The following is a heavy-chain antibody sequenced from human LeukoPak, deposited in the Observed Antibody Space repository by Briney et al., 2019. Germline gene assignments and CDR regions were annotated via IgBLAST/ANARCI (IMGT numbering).Heavy chain of an antibody. D-gene: IGHD3-10*01. CDR1: GGAISNYY. CDR2: IYNSGST. V-gene: IGHV4-59*08. CDR3: ARLHRGDDAFDI. Sequence: SETLSLTCTVSGGAISNYYWSWIRQSAGKGLEWIGYIYNSGSTNYNPSLKSRVTISVDTSKNHLSLKLSSVTAADTAVYYCARLHRGDDAFDIWGQGTMVTVSS. J-gene: IGHJ3*02.